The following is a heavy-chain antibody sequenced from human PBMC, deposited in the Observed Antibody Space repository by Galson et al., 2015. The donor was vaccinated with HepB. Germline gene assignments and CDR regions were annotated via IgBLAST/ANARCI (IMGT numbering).Heavy chain of an antibody. CDR2: ISDSGRVT. Sequence: SLRLSCAASGSSFNTYDMSWVRQAPGKGLEWVSDISDSGRVTYYAESLKGRVTISRNKYRNTLYLHMNSLTVEDTAVYYCTKASCPSACYLDYWGQGTLVTVSS. CDR1: GSSFNTYD. J-gene: IGHJ4*02. D-gene: IGHD2-2*01. CDR3: TKASCPSACYLDY. V-gene: IGHV3-23*01.